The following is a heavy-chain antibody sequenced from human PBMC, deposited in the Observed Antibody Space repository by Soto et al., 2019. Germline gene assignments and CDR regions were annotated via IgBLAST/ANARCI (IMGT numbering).Heavy chain of an antibody. D-gene: IGHD1-1*01. J-gene: IGHJ4*02. Sequence: SETLSLTCSVSGGSISTVGHYWTWIRQPPGKGLEWIGSIYRTGSTYYSKSLRSRLTMSVDTSKSQFSLRLSSVTAADTAVYYCARATGTLRSRNCDYWGQGSLVTVSS. CDR2: IYRTGST. V-gene: IGHV4-31*03. CDR3: ARATGTLRSRNCDY. CDR1: GGSISTVGHY.